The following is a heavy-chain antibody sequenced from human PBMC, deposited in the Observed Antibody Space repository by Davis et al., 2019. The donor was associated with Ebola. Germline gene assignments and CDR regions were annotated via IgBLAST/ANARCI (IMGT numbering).Heavy chain of an antibody. CDR3: ARRNGYCSGGSCYWDFDY. CDR2: IYPGDSDT. D-gene: IGHD2-15*01. Sequence: GESLKIPCKGSGYSFTSYWIGWVRQLPGKGLEWMGIIYPGDSDTRYSPSFQGQVTISADKSISTAYLQWSSLKASDTAMYYCARRNGYCSGGSCYWDFDYWGQGTLVTVSS. J-gene: IGHJ4*02. V-gene: IGHV5-51*01. CDR1: GYSFTSYW.